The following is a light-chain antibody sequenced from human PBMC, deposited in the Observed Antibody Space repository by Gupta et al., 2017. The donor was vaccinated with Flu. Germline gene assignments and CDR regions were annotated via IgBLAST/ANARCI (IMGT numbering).Light chain of an antibody. CDR1: QSISNL. CDR2: GPS. CDR3: QHYDSRPRYS. Sequence: EIVLTQSPATLSVSPGERVTLSCRASQSISNLLAWYQQKPGQPPRLLIYGPSTRGTGIPARFSVSGSGTDFTLTISSLQSEDFAVYYCQHYDSRPRYSFGQGTKMEIK. J-gene: IGKJ2*03. V-gene: IGKV3-15*01.